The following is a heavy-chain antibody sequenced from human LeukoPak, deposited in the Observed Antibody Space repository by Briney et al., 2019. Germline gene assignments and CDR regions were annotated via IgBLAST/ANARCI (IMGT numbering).Heavy chain of an antibody. CDR3: AKDLRSGSGWYVFDY. CDR2: ISWNSGSI. V-gene: IGHV3-9*01. J-gene: IGHJ4*02. D-gene: IGHD6-19*01. CDR1: GFTFDDYA. Sequence: GGSLRLSCAASGFTFDDYAMHWVRQAPGKGLEWVSGISWNSGSIGYADSVKGRFTISRDNAKNSLYLQMNSLRAEDTSLYYCAKDLRSGSGWYVFDYWGQGTLVTVSS.